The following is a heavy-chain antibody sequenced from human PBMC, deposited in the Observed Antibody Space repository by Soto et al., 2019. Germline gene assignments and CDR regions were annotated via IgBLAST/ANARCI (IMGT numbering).Heavy chain of an antibody. CDR3: ARGPPVVGATTSRGLYFDY. CDR1: GGSFSGYY. Sequence: QVQLQQWGAGLLKPSETLSLTCAVYGGSFSGYYWSWIRQPPGKGLEWIGEINHSGSTNYNPSLKSRVTISVDTSKNQFSLKLSSVTAADTAVYYCARGPPVVGATTSRGLYFDYWGQGTLVTVSS. D-gene: IGHD1-26*01. J-gene: IGHJ4*02. CDR2: INHSGST. V-gene: IGHV4-34*01.